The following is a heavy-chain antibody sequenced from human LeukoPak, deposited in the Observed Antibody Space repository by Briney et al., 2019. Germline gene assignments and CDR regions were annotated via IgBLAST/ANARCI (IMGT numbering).Heavy chain of an antibody. CDR2: FDPEDGET. Sequence: ASVKVSCKVSGYTLTELSMHWVRQAPGKGLEWMGGFDPEDGETIYAQKFQGRVTMTEDTSTDTAYMELSSLRSEDTAMYYCATLAAARISGYSSGWHDYWGQGTLVTVSS. CDR1: GYTLTELS. J-gene: IGHJ4*02. CDR3: ATLAAARISGYSSGWHDY. V-gene: IGHV1-24*01. D-gene: IGHD6-19*01.